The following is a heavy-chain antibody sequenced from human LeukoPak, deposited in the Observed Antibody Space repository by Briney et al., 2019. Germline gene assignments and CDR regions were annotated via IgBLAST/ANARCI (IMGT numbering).Heavy chain of an antibody. D-gene: IGHD3-10*01. CDR3: ARVLMVRGPQGAFDI. Sequence: AGGSLRLSCAASGFTVSGNYMSWVRQAPGKGLEWVSVIYSGGSTYYADSVKGRFTISRDNSKNTLYLQMNSLRAEDTAVYYCARVLMVRGPQGAFDIWGQGTMVIVSS. V-gene: IGHV3-66*01. CDR2: IYSGGST. CDR1: GFTVSGNY. J-gene: IGHJ3*02.